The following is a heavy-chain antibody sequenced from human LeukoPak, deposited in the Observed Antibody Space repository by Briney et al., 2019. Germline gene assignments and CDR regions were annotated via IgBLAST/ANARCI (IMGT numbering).Heavy chain of an antibody. CDR2: IYYSGST. CDR3: ARVWHYDSSGPRMDV. D-gene: IGHD3-22*01. Sequence: SETLSLTCTVSGGSISSGDYYWSWIRQPPGKGLEWIGYIYYSGSTYYNPSLKSRVTISVDTSKNQFSLKLSSVTAADTAVYYCARVWHYDSSGPRMDVWGKGTTVTVSS. V-gene: IGHV4-30-4*08. J-gene: IGHJ6*04. CDR1: GGSISSGDYY.